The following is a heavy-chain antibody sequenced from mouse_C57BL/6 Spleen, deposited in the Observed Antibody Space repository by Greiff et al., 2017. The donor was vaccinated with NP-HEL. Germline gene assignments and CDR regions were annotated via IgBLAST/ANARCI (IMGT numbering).Heavy chain of an antibody. CDR2: IYPGDGDT. J-gene: IGHJ2*01. V-gene: IGHV1-80*01. D-gene: IGHD1-1*01. CDR3: ARETPITTEGYFDY. CDR1: GYAFSSYW. Sequence: QVQLQQSGAELVKPGASVKISCKASGYAFSSYWMNWVKQRPGKGLEWIGQIYPGDGDTNYNGKFKGKATLTADKSSSTAYMQLSSLTSEDSAVYFCARETPITTEGYFDYWGQGTTLTVSS.